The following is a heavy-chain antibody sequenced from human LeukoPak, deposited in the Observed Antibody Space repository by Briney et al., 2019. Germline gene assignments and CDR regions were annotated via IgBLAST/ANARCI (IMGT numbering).Heavy chain of an antibody. J-gene: IGHJ6*02. Sequence: PGGSLRLSCAASGFTFSSYAMHWVRQAPGKGLEWVAVISYDGSNKYYADSVKGRFTISRDNSKNTLYLQMNSLRAEDTAVYYCARVRRYYDSSGYFGDYYYYGMDVWGQGTTVTVSS. CDR1: GFTFSSYA. CDR3: ARVRRYYDSSGYFGDYYYYGMDV. V-gene: IGHV3-30-3*01. CDR2: ISYDGSNK. D-gene: IGHD3-22*01.